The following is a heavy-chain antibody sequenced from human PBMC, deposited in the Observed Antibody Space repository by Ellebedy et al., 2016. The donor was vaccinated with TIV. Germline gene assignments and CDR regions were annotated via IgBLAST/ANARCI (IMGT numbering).Heavy chain of an antibody. CDR3: ARTTMLRGVIISPIILFDY. Sequence: ASVKVSCXASGYTFTSYYMHWVRQAPGQGLEWMGIINPSAGYTNYAQKFQGRVTLTRDTSTSTVYMELSSLRAEDTAVYYCARTTMLRGVIISPIILFDYWGQGTLVTVSS. CDR2: INPSAGYT. V-gene: IGHV1-46*01. D-gene: IGHD3-10*01. J-gene: IGHJ4*02. CDR1: GYTFTSYY.